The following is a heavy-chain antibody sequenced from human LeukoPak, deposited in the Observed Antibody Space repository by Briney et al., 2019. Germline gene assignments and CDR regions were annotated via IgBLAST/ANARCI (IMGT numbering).Heavy chain of an antibody. D-gene: IGHD3-22*01. J-gene: IGHJ4*02. CDR2: ISAGGFSI. Sequence: GGSLRLSCAASGFTFSSYAMTWVRQAPGMGLEWVASISAGGFSIYYADSVKGRFTISRDNSKNTLYLQMNSLRAEDTAVYYCAKDPYTYYYDSSGYNFDNWGQGTLVTVSS. V-gene: IGHV3-23*01. CDR1: GFTFSSYA. CDR3: AKDPYTYYYDSSGYNFDN.